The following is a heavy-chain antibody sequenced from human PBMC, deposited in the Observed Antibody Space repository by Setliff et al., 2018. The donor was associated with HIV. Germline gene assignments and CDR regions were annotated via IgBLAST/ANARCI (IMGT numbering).Heavy chain of an antibody. D-gene: IGHD6-19*01. V-gene: IGHV4-34*01. CDR3: ARNSGSGWYGDY. CDR1: GGSFSGYH. CDR2: INHSGRT. Sequence: SETLSLTCAVYGGSFSGYHWNWIRQPPGKGLEWIGEINHSGRTNYNPSLKSQVTISVDTSKNQFSLKVSSVTAADTAVYYCARNSGSGWYGDYWGQGTLVTVSS. J-gene: IGHJ4*02.